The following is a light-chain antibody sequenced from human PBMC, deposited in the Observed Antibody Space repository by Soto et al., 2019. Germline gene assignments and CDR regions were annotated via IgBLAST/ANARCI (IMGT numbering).Light chain of an antibody. Sequence: QSVLTQPPSASGTPGQRVTISCSGSSYNIGSNTVNWYHHLPGTAPKLLIYTNNQRPSGVPDRFSGSKSCTSASLAISGLQSEDEADYYCATWDDSLNGWVFGGGTKLTVL. V-gene: IGLV1-44*01. CDR2: TNN. CDR1: SYNIGSNT. J-gene: IGLJ3*02. CDR3: ATWDDSLNGWV.